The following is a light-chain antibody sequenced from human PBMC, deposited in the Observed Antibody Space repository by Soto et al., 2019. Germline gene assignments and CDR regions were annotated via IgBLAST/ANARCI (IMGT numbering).Light chain of an antibody. CDR3: QQYNTYPWT. CDR2: KAS. Sequence: DIQMTQSPSTLSGSVGDRVTITCRASQTISSWLAWYQQKPGKAPKLLIYKASSLESGVPSRISGSGSGTEFILTISSLQPDDFATYYCQQYNTYPWTFGQGTKVDIK. CDR1: QTISSW. V-gene: IGKV1-5*03. J-gene: IGKJ1*01.